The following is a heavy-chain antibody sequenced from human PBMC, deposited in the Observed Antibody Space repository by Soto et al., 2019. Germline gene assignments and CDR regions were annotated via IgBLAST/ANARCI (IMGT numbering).Heavy chain of an antibody. CDR3: AKDLRDIVVVVALDY. CDR2: ISYDGSNK. Sequence: GGSLRLSCAASGFTFSSYGMHWVRQAPGKGLEWVAVISYDGSNKYYADSVEGRFTISRDNSKNTLYLQMNSLRAEDTAVYYCAKDLRDIVVVVALDYWGQGTLVTVSS. V-gene: IGHV3-30*18. CDR1: GFTFSSYG. D-gene: IGHD2-15*01. J-gene: IGHJ4*02.